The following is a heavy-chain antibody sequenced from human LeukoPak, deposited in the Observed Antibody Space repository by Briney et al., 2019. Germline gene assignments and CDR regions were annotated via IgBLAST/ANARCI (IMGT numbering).Heavy chain of an antibody. CDR3: ARDSLVVVPAAGAFDI. CDR1: GFTFSNYG. V-gene: IGHV3-30*03. CDR2: ISYDGNNK. D-gene: IGHD2-2*01. Sequence: GGSLRLSCAASGFTFSNYGMHWVRQAPGKGLEWVAVISYDGNNKYYADSVKGRFTISRDNAKNSLYLQMNSLRAEDTAVYYCARDSLVVVPAAGAFDIWGQGTMVTVSS. J-gene: IGHJ3*02.